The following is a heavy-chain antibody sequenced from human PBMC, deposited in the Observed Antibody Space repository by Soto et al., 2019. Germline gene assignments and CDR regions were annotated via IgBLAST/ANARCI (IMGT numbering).Heavy chain of an antibody. CDR3: ARDPFAVAGTKPFDY. CDR2: ISYDGSNK. J-gene: IGHJ4*02. Sequence: QVQLVESGGGVVQPGRSLRLSCAASGFTFSSYAMHWVRQAPGKGLEWVAVISYDGSNKYYADSVKGRFTISRDNSKNTLYLQMNSLRAEDTAVYYCARDPFAVAGTKPFDYWGQGTLVTVSS. CDR1: GFTFSSYA. V-gene: IGHV3-30-3*01. D-gene: IGHD6-19*01.